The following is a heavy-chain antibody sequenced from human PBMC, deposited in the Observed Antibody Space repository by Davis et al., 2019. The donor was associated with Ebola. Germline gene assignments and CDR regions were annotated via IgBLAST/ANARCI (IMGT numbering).Heavy chain of an antibody. D-gene: IGHD2-15*01. V-gene: IGHV3-74*01. Sequence: PGGSLRLSCAASGFTFSSYWMHWVRQAPGKGLVWVSRINSDGSSTNYADSVKGRFTISRDNAKNTLYLQMNTLRAEDTAVYFCVTGYCSGGSCDHFYNHYVWGQGTTVTVSS. CDR2: INSDGSST. CDR1: GFTFSSYW. CDR3: VTGYCSGGSCDHFYNHYV. J-gene: IGHJ6*02.